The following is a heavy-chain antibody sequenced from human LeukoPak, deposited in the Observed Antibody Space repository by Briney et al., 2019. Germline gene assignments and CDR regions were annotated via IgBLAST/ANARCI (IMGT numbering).Heavy chain of an antibody. Sequence: APVKVSCKASGYTFTSYYMHWVQQAPGQGLEWMGIINPSGGSTSYAQKFQGRVTMTTDTSTSTAYMELRSLRSDDTAVYYCARDAVYGSYDYWGQGTLVTVSS. CDR1: GYTFTSYY. J-gene: IGHJ4*02. V-gene: IGHV1-46*01. D-gene: IGHD6-19*01. CDR3: ARDAVYGSYDY. CDR2: INPSGGST.